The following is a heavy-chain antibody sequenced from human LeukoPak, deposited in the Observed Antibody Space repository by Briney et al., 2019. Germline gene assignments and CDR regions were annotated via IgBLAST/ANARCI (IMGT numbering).Heavy chain of an antibody. V-gene: IGHV3-23*01. D-gene: IGHD2-2*01. CDR3: AKEGAREYCSSTSCSLYYYYYGMDV. CDR1: GFTFSSYA. J-gene: IGHJ6*02. Sequence: PGGSLRLSCAASGFTFSSYAMSWVRQAPGKGLEWVSAISGSGGSTYYADSVKGRFTISRGNSKNTLYLQMNSLRAEDTAVYYCAKEGAREYCSSTSCSLYYYYYGMDVWGQGTTVTVSS. CDR2: ISGSGGST.